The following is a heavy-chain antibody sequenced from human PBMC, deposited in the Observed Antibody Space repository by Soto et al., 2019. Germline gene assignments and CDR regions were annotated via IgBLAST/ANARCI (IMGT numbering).Heavy chain of an antibody. CDR3: AKDRVDYYDSSGYPKPMDV. CDR2: ISGSGGST. V-gene: IGHV3-23*01. J-gene: IGHJ6*02. CDR1: GVTFSSYA. Sequence: WVSLRLSCAAAGVTFSSYAMSCVRQAPGKGLEWVSAISGSGGSTYYADSVKGRFTISRDNSKNTLYLQLNSLRAEDTAVYYCAKDRVDYYDSSGYPKPMDVWGQGTTVTVSS. D-gene: IGHD3-22*01.